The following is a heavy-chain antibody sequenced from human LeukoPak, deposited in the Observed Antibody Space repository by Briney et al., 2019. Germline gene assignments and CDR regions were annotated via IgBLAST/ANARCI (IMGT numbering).Heavy chain of an antibody. CDR1: GFTFSSYE. V-gene: IGHV3-48*03. D-gene: IGHD5-12*01. CDR3: AGLGYNSGYDSYFDY. J-gene: IGHJ4*02. CDR2: ISSSGSTI. Sequence: GGSLRLSCAASGFTFSSYEMNWVRQAPGKGLEWVSYISSSGSTIYYADSVKGRFTISRDNAKNSLYLQMNSLRAEDTAVYYCAGLGYNSGYDSYFDYWGQGTLVTVSS.